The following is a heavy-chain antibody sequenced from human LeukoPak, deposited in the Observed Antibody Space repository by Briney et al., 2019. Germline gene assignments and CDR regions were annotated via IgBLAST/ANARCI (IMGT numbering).Heavy chain of an antibody. CDR1: GFSFNGDW. V-gene: IGHV3-7*01. CDR2: IKPDGSQK. Sequence: GGSLRLFCVPSGFSFNGDWMNWVRQAPGGGLEGVANIKPDGSQKYYVDSVKGRFTISRDNAEKSLFLQMNSLRAEDTAVYYCVRDGPAFLDFDYWGQGTLVTVSS. J-gene: IGHJ4*02. D-gene: IGHD2-2*01. CDR3: VRDGPAFLDFDY.